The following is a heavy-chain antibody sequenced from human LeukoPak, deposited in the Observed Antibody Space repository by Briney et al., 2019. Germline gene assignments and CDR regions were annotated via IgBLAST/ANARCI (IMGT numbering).Heavy chain of an antibody. V-gene: IGHV3-7*03. D-gene: IGHD3-10*01. CDR1: GFSFSSYW. J-gene: IGHJ5*02. CDR2: IKLDGSEK. Sequence: GGSLRLSCAACGFSFSSYWMTWVRQAPGKGLEWVANIKLDGSEKYYVDSAKGRFTISRDNAKSSLYLQMNSLRAEDTAVYYCATEHYYGSGRLDPWGQGTLVTVSS. CDR3: ATEHYYGSGRLDP.